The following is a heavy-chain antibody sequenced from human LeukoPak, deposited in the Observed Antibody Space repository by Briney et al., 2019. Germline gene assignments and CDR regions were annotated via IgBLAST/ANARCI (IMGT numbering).Heavy chain of an antibody. V-gene: IGHV1-18*01. D-gene: IGHD3-22*01. CDR3: ARAGTRDPYYYDSSGYQRY. J-gene: IGHJ4*02. CDR1: GYTFTSYG. Sequence: GASVKVSCKASGYTFTSYGISWVRQAPGQGLEWMGWISAYNGNTNYAQKLQGKVTMTTDTSTSTAYMELRSLRSDDTAVYYCARAGTRDPYYYDSSGYQRYWGQGTLVTVSS. CDR2: ISAYNGNT.